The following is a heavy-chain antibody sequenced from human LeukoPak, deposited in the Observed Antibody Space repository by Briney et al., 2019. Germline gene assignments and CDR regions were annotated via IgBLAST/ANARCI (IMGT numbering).Heavy chain of an antibody. J-gene: IGHJ4*02. Sequence: SETLSLTCAVSGYSISSGYYWGWIRQPPRKGLEWIGSIYHSGSTYYNPSLKSRVTISVDTSKNQFSLKLSSVTAADTAVYYCARARSGSGSYYNRGYFDYWGQGTLVTVSS. D-gene: IGHD3-10*01. CDR2: IYHSGST. V-gene: IGHV4-38-2*01. CDR1: GYSISSGYY. CDR3: ARARSGSGSYYNRGYFDY.